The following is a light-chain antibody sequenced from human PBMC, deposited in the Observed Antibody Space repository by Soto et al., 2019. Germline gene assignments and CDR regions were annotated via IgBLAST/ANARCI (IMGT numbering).Light chain of an antibody. V-gene: IGKV1-39*01. Sequence: DLQMTQSPSSLSASVGDRVTITCRASQSISNYLNWYQQKPGKAPKLLIYAASSLQSGVPSRFSGSGSGTDFTLTISSLQPEDFATYYCQQSYSTPWTFGQGTKVEFK. J-gene: IGKJ1*01. CDR2: AAS. CDR3: QQSYSTPWT. CDR1: QSISNY.